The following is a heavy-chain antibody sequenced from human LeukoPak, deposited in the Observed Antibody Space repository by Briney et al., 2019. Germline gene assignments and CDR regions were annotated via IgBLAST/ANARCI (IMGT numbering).Heavy chain of an antibody. CDR3: AKEGDILTGYAGFDY. V-gene: IGHV3-23*01. CDR2: ISGSGGST. D-gene: IGHD3-9*01. J-gene: IGHJ4*02. CDR1: GFTFSSYA. Sequence: PGGSLRLSCAASGFTFSSYAMSWVRQAPGKGLEGVSAISGSGGSTYYADSVKGRFTIPSDSSKNSLYLQMNSRRAEDTAVYYCAKEGDILTGYAGFDYWGQGTLVTVSS.